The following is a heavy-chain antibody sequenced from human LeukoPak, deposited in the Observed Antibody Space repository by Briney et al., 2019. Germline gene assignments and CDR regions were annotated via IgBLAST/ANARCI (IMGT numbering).Heavy chain of an antibody. Sequence: SETLSLTCTVSGGSISSYYWSWIRQPPGKGLEWIGYIYYSGSTNYNPSLKSRVTISVDTSKNQFSLKLSSVTAADTAVYYCAREVAGGRYNWFDPWGQGTLVTVSS. CDR1: GGSISSYY. CDR2: IYYSGST. D-gene: IGHD3-16*01. CDR3: AREVAGGRYNWFDP. V-gene: IGHV4-59*12. J-gene: IGHJ5*02.